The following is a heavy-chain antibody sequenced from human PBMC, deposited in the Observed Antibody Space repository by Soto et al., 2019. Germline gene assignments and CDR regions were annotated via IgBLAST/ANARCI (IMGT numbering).Heavy chain of an antibody. CDR3: ARDHPQPYVWVSYRASLGYFDY. Sequence: PSETLSLTCAVYGGSFSGYYWSWIRQPPGKGLEWIGEINHSGSTNYNPSLKSRVTISVDTSKNQFSLKLSSVTAADTAVYYCARDHPQPYVWVSYRASLGYFDYCGQAT. J-gene: IGHJ4*02. V-gene: IGHV4-34*01. CDR2: INHSGST. D-gene: IGHD3-16*02. CDR1: GGSFSGYY.